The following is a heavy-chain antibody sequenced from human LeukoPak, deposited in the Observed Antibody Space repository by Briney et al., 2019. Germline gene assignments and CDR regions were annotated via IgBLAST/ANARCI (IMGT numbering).Heavy chain of an antibody. Sequence: GGSLRLSCAASGFTFSSYAMSWVRQAPGKGLEWVSGITGSGSGTYYADSVKGQFTISRDNAKNSLYLQMNSLRAEDTAVYYCASSSGYSSYFDYWGQGTLVTVSS. CDR1: GFTFSSYA. V-gene: IGHV3-23*01. J-gene: IGHJ4*02. CDR3: ASSSGYSSYFDY. CDR2: ITGSGSGT. D-gene: IGHD3-22*01.